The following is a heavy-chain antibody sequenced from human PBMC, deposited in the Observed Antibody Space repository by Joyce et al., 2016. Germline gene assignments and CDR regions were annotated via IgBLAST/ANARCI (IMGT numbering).Heavy chain of an antibody. D-gene: IGHD1-26*01. CDR2: IFPGNSKT. CDR1: GNNFANSW. V-gene: IGHV5-51*01. Sequence: EVQLVQSGAEVKKPGESLKISCSDSGNNFANSWIGWVRQMPGRGLEWLGMIFPGNSKTIYSPSFEGRVTISADKSVTTTYLQWSSLRASDTAIYYCARLRQGDWGQGTPVTVTS. J-gene: IGHJ4*02. CDR3: ARLRQGD.